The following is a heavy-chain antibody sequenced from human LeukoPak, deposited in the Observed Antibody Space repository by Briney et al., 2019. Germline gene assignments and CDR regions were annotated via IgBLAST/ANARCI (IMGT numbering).Heavy chain of an antibody. V-gene: IGHV3-74*01. CDR1: GFTFSSYW. Sequence: GGSLRLSCAASGFTFSSYWMHWVRQAPGKGLVWVSHINSDGSYTNYADSVKGRFTISRDNAKKTLYLQMNSLRAEDTAVYYCARGGVTGLYWGQGTLVTVSS. CDR2: INSDGSYT. CDR3: ARGGVTGLY. D-gene: IGHD3-9*01. J-gene: IGHJ4*02.